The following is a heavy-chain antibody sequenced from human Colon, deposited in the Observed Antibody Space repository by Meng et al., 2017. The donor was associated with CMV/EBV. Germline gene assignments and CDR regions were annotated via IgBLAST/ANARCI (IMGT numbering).Heavy chain of an antibody. CDR1: GFTFSSYS. Sequence: GESLKISCEDSGFTFSSYSMNWVRQAPGKGLEWVSYISSSSSTIYYADSVKGRFTISRDNAKNSLYLQMNSLRDEDTAVYYCAKDWHWGTPDYGMNVWGQGSTVTVSS. CDR2: ISSSSSTI. CDR3: AKDWHWGTPDYGMNV. D-gene: IGHD7-27*01. V-gene: IGHV3-48*02. J-gene: IGHJ6*02.